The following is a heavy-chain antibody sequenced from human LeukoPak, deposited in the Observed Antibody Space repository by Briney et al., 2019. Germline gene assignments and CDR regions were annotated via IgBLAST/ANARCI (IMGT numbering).Heavy chain of an antibody. J-gene: IGHJ3*02. D-gene: IGHD6-13*01. CDR3: AGVAAAAGTRLDDAFDI. Sequence: SVKVSCKASGGTFSSYGISWVRQAPGQGLEWMGGIIPIFGTANYAQKFQGRVTITTDESTSTAYMELSSLRSEDTAVYYCAGVAAAAGTRLDDAFDIWGQGTMVTVSS. CDR2: IIPIFGTA. V-gene: IGHV1-69*05. CDR1: GGTFSSYG.